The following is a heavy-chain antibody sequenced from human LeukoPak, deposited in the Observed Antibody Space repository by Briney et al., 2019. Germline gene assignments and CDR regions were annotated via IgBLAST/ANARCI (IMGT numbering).Heavy chain of an antibody. V-gene: IGHV4-61*01. CDR3: ARARGTAYFGSGTYHLDY. Sequence: NPSETLSLTCNVSGDSVNSGIYYWSWIRQPPGQGLEWIGYIYYTGSTTYNPSPKSRVTISVDTSKNQFSLKLSSVAAADTAVYYCARARGTAYFGSGTYHLDYWGQGALVTVSS. CDR1: GDSVNSGIYY. D-gene: IGHD3-10*01. J-gene: IGHJ4*02. CDR2: IYYTGST.